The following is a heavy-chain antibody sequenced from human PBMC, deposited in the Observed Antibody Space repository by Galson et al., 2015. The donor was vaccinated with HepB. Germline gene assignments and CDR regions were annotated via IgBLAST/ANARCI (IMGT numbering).Heavy chain of an antibody. CDR3: ARDLRRFPAAFDI. CDR1: GFTFSSYS. J-gene: IGHJ3*02. CDR2: ISSSSTI. D-gene: IGHD3-10*01. V-gene: IGHV3-48*02. Sequence: SLRLSCAASGFTFSSYSMNWVRQVPGKGLEWVSYISSSSTIYYADSVKGRFTISRDNAKNSLYLQMNSLRDEDTAVYYCARDLRRFPAAFDIWGQGTMVTVSS.